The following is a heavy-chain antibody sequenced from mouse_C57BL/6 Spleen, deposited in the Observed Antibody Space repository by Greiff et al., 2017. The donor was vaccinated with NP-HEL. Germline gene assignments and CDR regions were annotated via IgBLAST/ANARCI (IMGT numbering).Heavy chain of an antibody. J-gene: IGHJ4*01. CDR1: GFSLTSYG. CDR3: AKGMITTRGYYYAMDY. V-gene: IGHV2-5*01. Sequence: QVQLKESGPGLVQPSQSLSITCTVSGFSLTSYGVHWVRQSPGKGLEWLGVIWRGGSTDYNAAFMSRLSITKDNSKSQVFFKMNSLQADDTAIYYCAKGMITTRGYYYAMDYWGQGTSVTVSS. CDR2: IWRGGST. D-gene: IGHD2-4*01.